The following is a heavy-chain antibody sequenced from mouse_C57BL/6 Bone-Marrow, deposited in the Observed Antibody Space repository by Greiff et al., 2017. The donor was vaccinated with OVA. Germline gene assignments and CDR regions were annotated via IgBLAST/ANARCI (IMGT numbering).Heavy chain of an antibody. CDR1: GYTFTSYW. Sequence: EVQRVESGTVLVRPGASVKMSCKTSGYTFTSYWMHLVKQRPGQGLEWIGAIYPGNSDTSYNQKFKGKAKLTVVTSSSTAYMELMRLTNEDSAVYYCSSARNWYEFAYWGQGTLVTVSA. V-gene: IGHV1-5*01. CDR3: SSARNWYEFAY. D-gene: IGHD2-14*01. J-gene: IGHJ3*01. CDR2: IYPGNSDT.